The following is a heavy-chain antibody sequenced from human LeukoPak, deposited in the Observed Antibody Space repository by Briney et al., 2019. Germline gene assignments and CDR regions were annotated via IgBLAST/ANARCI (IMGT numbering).Heavy chain of an antibody. CDR2: MNPNSGNT. D-gene: IGHD2-2*01. CDR1: GYTFTSYD. J-gene: IGHJ5*02. V-gene: IGHV1-8*01. Sequence: ASVKVSCKASGYTFTSYDTNWVRQATGQGLEWMGWMNPNSGNTGYAQKFQGRVTMTRNTSISTAYMELSSLRSEDTAVYYCARASYYCSSTSCYVDWFDPWGQGTLVTVSS. CDR3: ARASYYCSSTSCYVDWFDP.